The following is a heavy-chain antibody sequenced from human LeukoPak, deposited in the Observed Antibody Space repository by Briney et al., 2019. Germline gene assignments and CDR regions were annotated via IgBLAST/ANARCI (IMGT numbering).Heavy chain of an antibody. CDR1: EFDFSSHA. J-gene: IGHJ4*02. Sequence: GGSLRLSCAASEFDFSSHAMTWVRQAPGKGLEWVSVIHSGGNAYYADSLKGRFTISRDNSKNTLYLQMNSLRAEDTAVYYCARVPAGFHYDSSGTWGQGTLVTVSS. CDR3: ARVPAGFHYDSSGT. V-gene: IGHV3-53*01. D-gene: IGHD3-22*01. CDR2: IHSGGNA.